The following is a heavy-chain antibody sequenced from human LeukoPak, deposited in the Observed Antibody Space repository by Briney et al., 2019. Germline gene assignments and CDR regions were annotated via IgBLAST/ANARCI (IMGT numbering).Heavy chain of an antibody. Sequence: GGSLRLSCAASGFTFSSYWMSWVRQAPGKGLEWVANIKQDGSEKYYVDSVKGRFTISRDNAKNSLYLQMNSLRAEDTAVYYCARVSPGWFGELRVPYWYFDLWGRGTLVTVSS. J-gene: IGHJ2*01. V-gene: IGHV3-7*03. CDR1: GFTFSSYW. CDR3: ARVSPGWFGELRVPYWYFDL. CDR2: IKQDGSEK. D-gene: IGHD3-10*01.